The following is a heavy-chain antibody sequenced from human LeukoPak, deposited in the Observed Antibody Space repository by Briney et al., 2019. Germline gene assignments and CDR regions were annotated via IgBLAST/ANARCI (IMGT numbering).Heavy chain of an antibody. CDR3: GRGMDV. CDR2: IKQDGSKK. V-gene: IGHV3-7*01. Sequence: PGGSLRLSCVASGFPFSSYWMTWVRQAPGKGLEWVANIKQDGSKKSYVDSVKGRFTISRDNAKNSLYLQMNSLRAEDTAVYYCGRGMDVWGQGTTVTVSS. J-gene: IGHJ6*02. CDR1: GFPFSSYW.